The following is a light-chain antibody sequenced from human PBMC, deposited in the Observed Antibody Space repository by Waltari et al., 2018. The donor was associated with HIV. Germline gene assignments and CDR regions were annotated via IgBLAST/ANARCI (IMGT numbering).Light chain of an antibody. V-gene: IGLV1-40*01. CDR1: SSNIGADYH. CDR2: GYN. CDR3: HSYDSSLDGWV. Sequence: QSVLTQPPSVSGAPGLRVTIPCTGSSSNIGADYHVTWYQQLPGTAPKLLIYGYNNRPSGVPDRFSGSKSGTSASLAITGLQAEDEADYYCHSYDSSLDGWVFGGGTKLTVL. J-gene: IGLJ3*02.